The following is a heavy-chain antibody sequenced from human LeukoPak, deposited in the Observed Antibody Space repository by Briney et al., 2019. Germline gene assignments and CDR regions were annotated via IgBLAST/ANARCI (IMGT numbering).Heavy chain of an antibody. V-gene: IGHV3-9*01. CDR2: ISWNSGSI. CDR1: GFTFDDYA. Sequence: GRSLRLSCAASGFTFDDYAMHWVRQAPGKGLEWVSGISWNSGSIGYADSVKGRFTISRDNAKNSLYLQMSSLRAEDTALYYCAKYGGKGYYYYGMDVWGQGTTVTVSS. D-gene: IGHD3-16*01. J-gene: IGHJ6*02. CDR3: AKYGGKGYYYYGMDV.